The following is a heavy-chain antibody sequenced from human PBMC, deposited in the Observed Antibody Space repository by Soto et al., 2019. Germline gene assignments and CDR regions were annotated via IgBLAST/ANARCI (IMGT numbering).Heavy chain of an antibody. CDR1: GGTFSSYA. D-gene: IGHD3-22*01. Sequence: SVKVSCKASGGTFSSYAISWVRQVPGQGLEWMGGIIPIFGTANYAQKFQGRVTITADESTSTAYMELSSLRSEDTAVYYCAGCADSSMGYFDYWGPGTLVTVSS. CDR3: AGCADSSMGYFDY. CDR2: IIPIFGTA. V-gene: IGHV1-69*13. J-gene: IGHJ4*01.